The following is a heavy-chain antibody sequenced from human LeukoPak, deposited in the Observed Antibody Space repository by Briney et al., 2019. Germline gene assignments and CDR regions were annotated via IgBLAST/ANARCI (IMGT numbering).Heavy chain of an antibody. CDR2: IYYSGST. J-gene: IGHJ3*02. D-gene: IGHD3-10*01. V-gene: IGHV4-39*01. Sequence: PSETLSLTCTVSGGSISSSSYYWGWIRQPPGKGLEWIGSIYYSGSTYYNPSLKSRVTISVDTSKNQFSLKLSSVTAADTAVYYCAGGIKAAGFDIWGQGTMVTVSS. CDR1: GGSISSSSYY. CDR3: AGGIKAAGFDI.